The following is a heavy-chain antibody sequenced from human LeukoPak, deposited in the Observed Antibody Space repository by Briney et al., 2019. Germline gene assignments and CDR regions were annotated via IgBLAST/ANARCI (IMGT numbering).Heavy chain of an antibody. CDR1: GYSFTTYW. D-gene: IGHD2-2*01. J-gene: IGHJ4*02. V-gene: IGHV5-51*01. Sequence: GESLKISCRGSGYSFTTYWIGWVRQMPGKGLEWMGIIYPGDSDTRYSPSFQGQVTMSADKSINTAYLQWSSLKASDPAMYYCARRQGCSSTSCPPDYWGQGTLVTVSS. CDR3: ARRQGCSSTSCPPDY. CDR2: IYPGDSDT.